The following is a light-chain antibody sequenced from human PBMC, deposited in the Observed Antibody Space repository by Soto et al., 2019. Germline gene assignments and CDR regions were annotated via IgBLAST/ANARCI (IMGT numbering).Light chain of an antibody. Sequence: EIVLTQSPGTLSLSPGERATLSCRASQSVSSSYLAWYQQKPGQAPRLLIYGASNRATGIPDRFSGSGSGTDFTLTISRMEPEDFAVYYCHHYGSSLWTFGQGTKVEIK. CDR3: HHYGSSLWT. J-gene: IGKJ1*01. V-gene: IGKV3-20*01. CDR2: GAS. CDR1: QSVSSSY.